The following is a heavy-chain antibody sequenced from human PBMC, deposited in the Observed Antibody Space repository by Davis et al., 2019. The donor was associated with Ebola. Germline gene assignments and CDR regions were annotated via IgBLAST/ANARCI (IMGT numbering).Heavy chain of an antibody. V-gene: IGHV3-30*04. CDR2: ISYDGSNK. CDR1: GFTFSSYA. Sequence: PGGSLRLSCAASGFTFSSYAMHWVRQAPGKGLEWVAVISYDGSNKYYADSVKGRFTASRDNSKDTLYLQMNSLRAEDTAVYYCAREVPRGGNRFDYWGQGTLVTVSS. J-gene: IGHJ4*02. CDR3: AREVPRGGNRFDY. D-gene: IGHD4-23*01.